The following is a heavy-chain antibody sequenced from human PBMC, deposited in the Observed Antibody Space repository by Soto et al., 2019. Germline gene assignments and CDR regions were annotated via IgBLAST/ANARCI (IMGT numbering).Heavy chain of an antibody. J-gene: IGHJ6*02. CDR1: GGTFSSYA. CDR2: IIPIFGTA. D-gene: IGHD2-2*01. Sequence: SSVQVSCKASGGTFSSYAISWVRQAPGQGLEWMGGIIPIFGTANYAQKFQGRVTITADKSTSTAYMELSSLRSEDTAVYYCARDVSGPGATYVMDVWGHGTTVTV. CDR3: ARDVSGPGATYVMDV. V-gene: IGHV1-69*06.